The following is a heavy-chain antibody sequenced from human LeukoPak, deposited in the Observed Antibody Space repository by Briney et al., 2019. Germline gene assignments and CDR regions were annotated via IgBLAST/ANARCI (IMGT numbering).Heavy chain of an antibody. CDR1: GFTLRLYW. Sequence: PCGSLRLSCPASGFTLRLYWMSWVRQAPGKGLGWVANVKVDGSELYYVDSVEGRFTISRDNAMNSLYLQMNSLRADDTAVYYCARGGRTVFDYWGQGTLVTVSS. CDR3: ARGGRTVFDY. J-gene: IGHJ4*02. CDR2: VKVDGSEL. V-gene: IGHV3-7*05. D-gene: IGHD1-14*01.